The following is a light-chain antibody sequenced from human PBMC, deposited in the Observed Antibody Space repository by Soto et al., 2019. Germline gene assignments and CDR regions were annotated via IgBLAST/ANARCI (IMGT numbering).Light chain of an antibody. V-gene: IGLV4-69*01. CDR2: VDSDGSH. J-gene: IGLJ3*02. CDR1: SGHSRYA. Sequence: QAVVTQSPSASASQGASVKLTCTVDSGHSRYAIAWHQQQPEKGPRYLMKVDSDGSHSKADGIPDRFSGSSSGAERYLTISSLQSEDEADYYCQTWATGIRVFGGGTKLTVL. CDR3: QTWATGIRV.